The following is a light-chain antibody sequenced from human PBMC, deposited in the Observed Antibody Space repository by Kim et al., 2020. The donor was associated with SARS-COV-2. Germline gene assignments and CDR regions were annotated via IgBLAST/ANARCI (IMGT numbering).Light chain of an antibody. CDR2: ELD. CDR1: SSDVGGYNY. V-gene: IGLV2-8*01. J-gene: IGLJ2*01. Sequence: GQSSTMSCTGTSSDVGGYNYVSWYQQHPGKAPKLMIYELDKRPSGVPDRFSGSKSGNTASLTVSGLQAEDEADYYCSSYAGSNNVLFGGGTQLTVL. CDR3: SSYAGSNNVL.